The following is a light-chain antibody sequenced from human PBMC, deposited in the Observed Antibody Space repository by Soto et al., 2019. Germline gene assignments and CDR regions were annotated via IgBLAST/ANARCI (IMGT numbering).Light chain of an antibody. CDR2: KAS. CDR1: QSLNIW. V-gene: IGKV1-5*03. Sequence: DIQITQSPSTLSASVGDRVTITCRAGQSLNIWLAWYQQKPGKAPKLLSSKASSLESGVPSRFSGSGSGTEFTLTINSLQPDDFATYYCQQYKAYSYTFGQGTKLEMK. CDR3: QQYKAYSYT. J-gene: IGKJ2*01.